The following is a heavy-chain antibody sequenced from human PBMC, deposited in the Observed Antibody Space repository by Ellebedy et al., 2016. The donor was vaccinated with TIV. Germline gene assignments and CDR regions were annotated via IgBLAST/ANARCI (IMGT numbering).Heavy chain of an antibody. D-gene: IGHD3-3*01. Sequence: GGSLRLSCAASGFTFSSYGMHWVRQAPGKGLEWVAVISYDGSNKYYADSVKGRFTISRDNSKNTLSLQMNSLRAEDTAVYYCARDEEYYDFWSGYYTGYYYYGMDVWGQGTTVTVSS. V-gene: IGHV3-30*03. CDR3: ARDEEYYDFWSGYYTGYYYYGMDV. CDR1: GFTFSSYG. J-gene: IGHJ6*02. CDR2: ISYDGSNK.